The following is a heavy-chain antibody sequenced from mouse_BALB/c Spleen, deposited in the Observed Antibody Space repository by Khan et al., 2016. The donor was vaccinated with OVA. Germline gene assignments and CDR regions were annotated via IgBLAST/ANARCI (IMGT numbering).Heavy chain of an antibody. CDR1: GYTFTSYY. D-gene: IGHD2-1*01. Sequence: QVQLQQPGAELVKPGASVKLSCKASGYTFTSYYMYWVKQRPGQGLEWIGEINPSDGDTNFNEKFKSKATLTVDKSSSTVYMQLSSLTSEDSAVYYCTRSGYGTFAYWCQGTLVTVSA. CDR3: TRSGYGTFAY. J-gene: IGHJ3*01. CDR2: INPSDGDT. V-gene: IGHV1S81*02.